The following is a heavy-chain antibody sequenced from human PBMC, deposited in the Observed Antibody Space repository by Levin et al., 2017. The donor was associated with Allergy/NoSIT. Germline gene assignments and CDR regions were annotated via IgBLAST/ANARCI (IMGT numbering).Heavy chain of an antibody. V-gene: IGHV4-30-4*01. J-gene: IGHJ4*02. CDR1: GGSISSGDYY. CDR2: IYYSGST. Sequence: PSETLSLTCTVSGGSISSGDYYWSWIRQPPGKGLEWIGYIYYSGSTYYNPSLKSRVTISVDTSKNQFSLKLSSVTAADTAVYYCARVGSKWLRYPSSFDYWGQGTLVTVSS. D-gene: IGHD5-12*01. CDR3: ARVGSKWLRYPSSFDY.